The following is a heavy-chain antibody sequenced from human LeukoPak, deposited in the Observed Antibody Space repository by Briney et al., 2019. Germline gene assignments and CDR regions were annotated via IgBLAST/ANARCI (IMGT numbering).Heavy chain of an antibody. Sequence: GGSLRLSCAASGFTFSSYGMHWVRQAPGKGLEWVAFIRYDGSNKYYAESVKGRFTISRDSSKNMLFLQMNSLRAEDTAVYYCAKDLGSYLYPCDYWGQGTLVTVSS. CDR2: IRYDGSNK. CDR1: GFTFSSYG. CDR3: AKDLGSYLYPCDY. D-gene: IGHD1-26*01. V-gene: IGHV3-30*02. J-gene: IGHJ4*02.